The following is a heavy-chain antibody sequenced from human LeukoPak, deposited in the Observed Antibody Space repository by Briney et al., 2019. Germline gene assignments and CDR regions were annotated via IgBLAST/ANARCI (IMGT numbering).Heavy chain of an antibody. D-gene: IGHD2-21*02. CDR1: GFAFSSYT. CDR3: AKKTSYCGGDCYPYYFDH. Sequence: GGSLRLSCAASGFAFSSYTMGWVCQAPGKGLEWVSAISGSGGSTYYADSVKGRFTISRDNSKNTLYVQMNSLRAEDTAVYYCAKKTSYCGGDCYPYYFDHWGQGTLVTVSS. V-gene: IGHV3-23*01. J-gene: IGHJ4*02. CDR2: ISGSGGST.